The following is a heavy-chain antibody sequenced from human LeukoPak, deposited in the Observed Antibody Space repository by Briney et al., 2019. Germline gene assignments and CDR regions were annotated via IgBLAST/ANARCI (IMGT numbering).Heavy chain of an antibody. Sequence: SGESLRLSCAASGFTFNNYNMNWVRQAPGKALEWVSSITSSGTYIFYADSVKGRFTISRDNAKNSLYLQMNSLRAEDTAVYYCAELGITMIGGVWGKGTTVTISS. V-gene: IGHV3-21*01. D-gene: IGHD3-10*02. J-gene: IGHJ6*04. CDR3: AELGITMIGGV. CDR2: ITSSGTYI. CDR1: GFTFNNYN.